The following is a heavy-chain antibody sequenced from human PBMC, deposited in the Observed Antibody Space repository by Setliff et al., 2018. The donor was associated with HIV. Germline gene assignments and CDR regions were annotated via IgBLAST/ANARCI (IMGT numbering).Heavy chain of an antibody. Sequence: SVKVSCKASGGTFSRHAFSWVRQAPGQGLEWMGGIIPTFDTANYAQKFQGRVTITADKSTNTVYMELNSLRSEDTAMYYCARGVHSGGSGWYNWYFDLWGRGTLVTVSA. V-gene: IGHV1-69*06. CDR3: ARGVHSGGSGWYNWYFDL. J-gene: IGHJ2*01. D-gene: IGHD6-19*01. CDR1: GGTFSRHA. CDR2: IIPTFDTA.